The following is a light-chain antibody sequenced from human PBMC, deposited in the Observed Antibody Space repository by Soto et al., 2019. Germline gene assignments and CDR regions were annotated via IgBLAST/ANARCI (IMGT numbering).Light chain of an antibody. Sequence: DIQMTQSPSTLSASVGDRVIITCRASQYINTWLAWYQQKPGRAPKLLIYSSSSLESGVPSRFSGSGSGSEFTLTIRSLQSDDFATYYCQQYQGFPFTFGQGTKL. CDR1: QYINTW. J-gene: IGKJ2*01. V-gene: IGKV1-5*03. CDR3: QQYQGFPFT. CDR2: SSS.